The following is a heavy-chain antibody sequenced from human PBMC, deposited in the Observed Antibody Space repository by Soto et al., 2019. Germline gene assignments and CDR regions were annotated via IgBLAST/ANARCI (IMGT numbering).Heavy chain of an antibody. CDR1: GGSISSSSYY. CDR3: ARQGITMVRGVIITRDWYDP. Sequence: SETLSLTCTVSGGSISSSSYYCGRVRQPPGEGVEWIGTMYFSWSIYYNPSLKSRVPISVDTPKNQLSLKLTAGTAADTALHFCARQGITMVRGVIITRDWYDPWGQRTQVTVSS. J-gene: IGHJ5*02. D-gene: IGHD3-10*01. CDR2: MYFSWSI. V-gene: IGHV4-39*01.